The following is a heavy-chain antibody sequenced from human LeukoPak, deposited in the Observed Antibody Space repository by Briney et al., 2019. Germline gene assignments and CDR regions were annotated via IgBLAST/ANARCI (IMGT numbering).Heavy chain of an antibody. J-gene: IGHJ3*02. Sequence: ASVKVSCKASGYTFTTYYMHWVRQAPGQGLEWMGIISPSGDSTTYAQKFQGRVTMTRDTSTSTVYMELSSLKSEDTAVYYCAREATMIVAGAMKLSDLDIWGQGTMVTVSS. CDR3: AREATMIVAGAMKLSDLDI. D-gene: IGHD3-22*01. CDR2: ISPSGDST. V-gene: IGHV1-46*01. CDR1: GYTFTTYY.